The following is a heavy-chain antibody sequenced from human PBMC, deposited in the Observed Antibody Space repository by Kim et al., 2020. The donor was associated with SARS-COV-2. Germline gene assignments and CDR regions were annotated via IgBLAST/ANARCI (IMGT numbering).Heavy chain of an antibody. J-gene: IGHJ6*02. D-gene: IGHD3-22*01. V-gene: IGHV1-69*04. CDR3: ARDDHYYYASSGYPTPYYYDGMDV. Sequence: SVKVSCKASGGTFSSYAISWVRQAPGQGLEWMGRIIPILGIANYAQKFQGRVTITADKSTSTAYMELSSLRSEDTAVYYCARDDHYYYASSGYPTPYYYDGMDVWGQGTTVTVSS. CDR2: IIPILGIA. CDR1: GGTFSSYA.